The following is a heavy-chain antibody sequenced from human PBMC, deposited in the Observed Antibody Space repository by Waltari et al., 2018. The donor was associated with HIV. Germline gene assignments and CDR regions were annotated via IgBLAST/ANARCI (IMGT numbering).Heavy chain of an antibody. J-gene: IGHJ4*02. CDR1: GSTIRSRSYY. D-gene: IGHD3-22*01. CDR3: ARDLDSRGYYYWGVDY. CDR2: IYYSGST. Sequence: QLQLQESGPGLVKPSDPLSLTCKVPGSTIRSRSYYWGWIRQPPGKGLEGIGSIYYSGSTYYNPSLKSRVTISVDTSKNQFSLKLSSVTAADTAVYYCARDLDSRGYYYWGVDYWGQGTLVTVSS. V-gene: IGHV4-39*07.